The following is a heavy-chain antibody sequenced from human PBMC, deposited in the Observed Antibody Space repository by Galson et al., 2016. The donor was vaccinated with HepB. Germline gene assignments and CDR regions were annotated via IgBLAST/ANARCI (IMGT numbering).Heavy chain of an antibody. CDR2: ISSGAI. Sequence: SLRLSCAASAFTFTNYGMTWVRQAPGKGLEWVSYISSGAIYYSDSVKGRFTISRDNARHSLYLEMSSLRGEDTAMYYCARDYVPGAWGQGTLVTVSS. V-gene: IGHV3-48*04. CDR3: ARDYVPGA. D-gene: IGHD3-10*01. J-gene: IGHJ5*02. CDR1: AFTFTNYG.